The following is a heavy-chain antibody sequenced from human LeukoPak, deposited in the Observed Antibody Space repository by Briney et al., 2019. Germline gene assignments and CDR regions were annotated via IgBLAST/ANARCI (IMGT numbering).Heavy chain of an antibody. J-gene: IGHJ6*03. CDR2: IKQDGSEK. Sequence: AGGSLRLSCAASGFTFSSYWMSWVRQAPGKGLEWVANIKQDGSEKYYVDSVKGRFTISRDNAKNSLYLQMNSLRAEDTAVYYCARGNWNAPLDYCMDVWGKGTTVTVSS. CDR1: GFTFSSYW. CDR3: ARGNWNAPLDYCMDV. D-gene: IGHD1-20*01. V-gene: IGHV3-7*01.